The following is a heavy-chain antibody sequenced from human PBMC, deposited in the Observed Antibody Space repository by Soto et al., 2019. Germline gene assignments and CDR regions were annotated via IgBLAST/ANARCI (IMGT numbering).Heavy chain of an antibody. CDR2: ISSSGSTI. Sequence: QVQLVESGGGLVKPGGSLRLSCAASGFTFSDYYMSWIRQAPGKGLEWVSYISSSGSTIYYADSVKGRFTISRDNAKNSLSLQMNSMGAGDTAVYYCARVRFYASGTSINWFDPWGQGTLVTVSS. J-gene: IGHJ5*02. CDR1: GFTFSDYY. CDR3: ARVRFYASGTSINWFDP. D-gene: IGHD3-10*01. V-gene: IGHV3-11*01.